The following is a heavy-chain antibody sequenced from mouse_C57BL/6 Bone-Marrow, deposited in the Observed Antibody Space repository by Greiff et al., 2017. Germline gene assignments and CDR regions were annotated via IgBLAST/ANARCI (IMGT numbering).Heavy chain of an antibody. V-gene: IGHV14-3*01. D-gene: IGHD2-5*01. J-gene: IGHJ4*01. CDR2: IDPANGNT. CDR1: GFNIKNTY. CDR3: ARNPHSNYIYYYAMDY. Sequence: VQLQQSVAELVRPGASVKLSCTASGFNIKNTYMHWVKQRPEQGLEWIGRIDPANGNTKYAPKFQGKATITADTSSNTAYLQLSSLTSEDTAIYYWARNPHSNYIYYYAMDYWGQGTSVTVSS.